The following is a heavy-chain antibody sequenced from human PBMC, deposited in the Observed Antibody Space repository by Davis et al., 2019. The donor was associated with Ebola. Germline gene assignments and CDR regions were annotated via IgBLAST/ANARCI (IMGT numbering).Heavy chain of an antibody. V-gene: IGHV3-30*03. Sequence: GESLKISCAASGFTFSSYGMHWVRQAPGKGLEWVAVISYDGSNKYYADSVKGRFTISRDNSKNTLYLQMNSLRAEDTAVYYCARDRGTPYFDYWGQGTLVTVSS. CDR1: GFTFSSYG. CDR2: ISYDGSNK. CDR3: ARDRGTPYFDY. J-gene: IGHJ4*02. D-gene: IGHD1-1*01.